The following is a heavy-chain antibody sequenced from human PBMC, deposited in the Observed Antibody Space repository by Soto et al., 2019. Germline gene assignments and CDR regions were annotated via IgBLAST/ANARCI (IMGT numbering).Heavy chain of an antibody. CDR3: ASGKAWEVLLAY. CDR1: GASINSGGYY. V-gene: IGHV4-31*03. D-gene: IGHD1-26*01. Sequence: NPSETLSLTCTVSGASINSGGYYWSWIRQLPGKGLEWIGYIYFSGSTYYNPSLESRVTISLDTSQNQFSLKLSSVTAADTAEYYCASGKAWEVLLAYWGQGTLVTV. J-gene: IGHJ4*02. CDR2: IYFSGST.